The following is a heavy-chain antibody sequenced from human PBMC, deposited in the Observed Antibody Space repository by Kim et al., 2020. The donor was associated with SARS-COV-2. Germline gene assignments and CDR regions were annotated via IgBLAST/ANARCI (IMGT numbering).Heavy chain of an antibody. Sequence: GESLKISCKGSGYSFTSYWIGWVRQMPGKGLEWMGIIYPGDSDTRYSPSFQGQVTISADKSISTAYLQWSSLKASDTAMYYCARYTYYDFWSGYPSAGPTYYCYMDVWGKGTTVTVSS. J-gene: IGHJ6*03. CDR3: ARYTYYDFWSGYPSAGPTYYCYMDV. CDR2: IYPGDSDT. D-gene: IGHD3-3*01. V-gene: IGHV5-51*01. CDR1: GYSFTSYW.